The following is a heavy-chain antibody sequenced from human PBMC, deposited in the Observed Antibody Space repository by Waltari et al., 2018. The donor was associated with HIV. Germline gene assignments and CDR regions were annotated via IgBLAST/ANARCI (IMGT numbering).Heavy chain of an antibody. Sequence: QVQLQESGPGLVKPSGTLSLTCAVSGGSISSSNWWSWVRQPPGKGLGWIGEIYHGGGTNYNPSLKSRVTISVDKSKNQFSLKLSSVTAADTAVYYCVSWRKGLGPIAVAGTLFRSPYWGQGTLVTVSS. CDR1: GGSISSSNW. CDR3: VSWRKGLGPIAVAGTLFRSPY. CDR2: IYHGGGT. J-gene: IGHJ4*02. V-gene: IGHV4-4*02. D-gene: IGHD6-19*01.